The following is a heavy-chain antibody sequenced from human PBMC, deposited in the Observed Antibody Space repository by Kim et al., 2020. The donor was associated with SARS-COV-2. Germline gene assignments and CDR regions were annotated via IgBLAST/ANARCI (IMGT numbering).Heavy chain of an antibody. D-gene: IGHD2-21*02. Sequence: DSVKGRFTISRDNAKNTLYLQMNSLRAEDTAVYYCAKVVVTARIHDAFDIWGQGTMVTVSS. J-gene: IGHJ3*02. V-gene: IGHV3-30*02. CDR3: AKVVVTARIHDAFDI.